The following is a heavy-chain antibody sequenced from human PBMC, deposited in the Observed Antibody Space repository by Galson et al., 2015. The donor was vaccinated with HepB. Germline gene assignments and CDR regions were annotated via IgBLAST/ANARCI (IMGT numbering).Heavy chain of an antibody. J-gene: IGHJ5*02. CDR2: ISAYNGNT. V-gene: IGHV1-18*04. CDR3: ARVVVTIFGVVIPWFDP. CDR1: GYTFTSYG. Sequence: SVKVSCKASGYTFTSYGISWMRQAPGQGLEWMGWISAYNGNTNYAQKLQGRVTMTTDTSTSTAYMELRSLRSDDTAVYYCARVVVTIFGVVIPWFDPWGQGTLVTVSS. D-gene: IGHD3-3*01.